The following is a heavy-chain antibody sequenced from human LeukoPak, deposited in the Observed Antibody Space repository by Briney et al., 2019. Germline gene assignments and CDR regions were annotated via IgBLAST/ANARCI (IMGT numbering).Heavy chain of an antibody. J-gene: IGHJ3*02. Sequence: PGGSLRLSCAASGFTFSSYSMNWVRQAPGKGLEWVSSISSSSSYIYYADSVKGRFTISRDNAKNSLYLQMNSLRAEDTAVYYCARDNLEGACGGDCLNGAFDIWGQGTMVTVSS. CDR3: ARDNLEGACGGDCLNGAFDI. V-gene: IGHV3-21*01. D-gene: IGHD2-21*02. CDR1: GFTFSSYS. CDR2: ISSSSSYI.